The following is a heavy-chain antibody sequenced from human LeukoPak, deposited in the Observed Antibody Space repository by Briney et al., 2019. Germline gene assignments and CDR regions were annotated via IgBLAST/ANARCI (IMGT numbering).Heavy chain of an antibody. CDR1: GFTFSSYA. J-gene: IGHJ4*02. D-gene: IGHD3-10*01. CDR2: ISGSGGST. CDR3: AKGRYGSGIHFDY. Sequence: GGSLRLSCAASGFTFSSYAMSWVRHAPGKGLEWVSGISGSGGSTYYADSVKGRFTISRDNSKTTLYVQMNTLRAEDTAVYYCAKGRYGSGIHFDYWGQGTLVTVSS. V-gene: IGHV3-23*01.